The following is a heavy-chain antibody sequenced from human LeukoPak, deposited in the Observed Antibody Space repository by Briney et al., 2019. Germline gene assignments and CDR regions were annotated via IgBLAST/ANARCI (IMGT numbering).Heavy chain of an antibody. CDR3: ARHFSTTWAAFDY. CDR1: GGSISSLY. D-gene: IGHD1-14*01. J-gene: IGHJ4*02. V-gene: IGHV4-4*07. CDR2: IYTSGST. Sequence: PSETLSLTCTVSGGSISSLYWSWIRQPAGKGLEWIGRIYTSGSTNYNPSLKSRVTMSVDTSKNQFSLKLSSVTAADTAVYYCARHFSTTWAAFDYWGQGTLVTVSS.